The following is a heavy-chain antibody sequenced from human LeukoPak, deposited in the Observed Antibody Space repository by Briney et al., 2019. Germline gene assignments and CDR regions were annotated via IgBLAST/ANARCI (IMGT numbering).Heavy chain of an antibody. D-gene: IGHD4-17*01. J-gene: IGHJ4*02. Sequence: SETLSLTCTVSRGSISNYFCSWRRQTPGKGLERSAYIYSSGRTNYDPSLKSLVTISIDTYKNQCCMKMSSVAAADTAVYYCARHPSWPDYGGTFDYWGQGTLVTVSS. V-gene: IGHV4-59*08. CDR1: RGSISNYF. CDR2: IYSSGRT. CDR3: ARHPSWPDYGGTFDY.